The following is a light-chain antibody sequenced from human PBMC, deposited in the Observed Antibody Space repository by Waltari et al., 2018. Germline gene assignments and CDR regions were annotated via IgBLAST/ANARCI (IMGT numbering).Light chain of an antibody. Sequence: DIDMTQSPSSLSASVGDRVTITCRASQSISGYLHWYQQKPGRAPRLLIFAASHLQSGVPSRFSGSGSGTDFTLTISSLQPEDFATYYCQQSFNRPPTFGGGTKVEVK. CDR1: QSISGY. J-gene: IGKJ4*01. CDR2: AAS. CDR3: QQSFNRPPT. V-gene: IGKV1-39*01.